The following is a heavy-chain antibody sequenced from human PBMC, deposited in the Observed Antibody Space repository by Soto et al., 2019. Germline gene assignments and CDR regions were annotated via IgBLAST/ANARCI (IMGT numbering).Heavy chain of an antibody. CDR3: PRGGYADSSGYLSNWFDP. V-gene: IGHV4-61*01. Sequence: TLSISCTVSGGSVSSGIYYGRWVRQPPGKGLELMGDIGYSVRTSPTPSLKTRVNISVDTSKNQCSMKLTAVPAADTAVYYCPRGGYADSSGYLSNWFDPWGQGTLVTVS. D-gene: IGHD3-22*01. CDR2: IGYSVRT. J-gene: IGHJ5*02. CDR1: GGSVSSGIYY.